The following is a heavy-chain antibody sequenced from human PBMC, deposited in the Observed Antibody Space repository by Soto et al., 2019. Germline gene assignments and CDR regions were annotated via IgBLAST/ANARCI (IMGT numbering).Heavy chain of an antibody. CDR2: IIPIFGTA. D-gene: IGHD6-13*01. J-gene: IGHJ3*02. CDR1: GGTFSSYA. CDR3: VRFYLSSSWGIDAFDI. V-gene: IGHV1-69*01. Sequence: QVQLVQSGAEVKKPGSSVKVSCKASGGTFSSYAISWVRQAPGQGLEWMGGIIPIFGTANYAQKFQGRVTITADESTSTAYMELSSLRSEDTAVYYCVRFYLSSSWGIDAFDIWGQGTMVTVSS.